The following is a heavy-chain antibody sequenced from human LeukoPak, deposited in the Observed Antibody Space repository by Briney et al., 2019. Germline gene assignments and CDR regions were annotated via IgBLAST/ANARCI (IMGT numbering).Heavy chain of an antibody. CDR3: ARDGTGTVDYYYYYYMDV. CDR1: GFTFSSYW. Sequence: GGSLRLSCAASGFTFSSYWMSWVRQAPGKGLEWVANIKQDGSEKYYVDSVKGRFTISRDNAKNSLYLQMNSLRAEDTAVYYCARDGTGTVDYYYYYYMDVWGKGTTVTVSS. J-gene: IGHJ6*03. CDR2: IKQDGSEK. V-gene: IGHV3-7*01. D-gene: IGHD1-26*01.